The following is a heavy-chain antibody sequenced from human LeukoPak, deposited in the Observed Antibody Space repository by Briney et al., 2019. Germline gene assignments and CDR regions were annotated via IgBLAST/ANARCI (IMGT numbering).Heavy chain of an antibody. CDR3: ARAGGSPLNWYFDV. D-gene: IGHD3-10*01. J-gene: IGHJ2*01. CDR2: ISSSGSTK. Sequence: GGSLTLSCAASGFTFSSYEMNWVRQAPGKGLEWVSYISSSGSTKYYADTVKGRFTISRDNVKNSLYLEMYSLRAEDLAVYYCARAGGSPLNWYFDVWGRGTLVTASS. CDR1: GFTFSSYE. V-gene: IGHV3-48*03.